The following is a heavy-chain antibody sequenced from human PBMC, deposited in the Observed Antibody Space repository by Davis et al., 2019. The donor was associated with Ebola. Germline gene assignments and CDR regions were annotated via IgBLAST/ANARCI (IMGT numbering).Heavy chain of an antibody. Sequence: AASVKVSCKASGYTFTHYYMHWVRQAPGQGLEWMGMINPNDGRTIYAQKFQGRVTVTRDTSTSTVYMELSSLRSEDTAVYYCARETGDGDGMDVWGKGTTVTVSS. V-gene: IGHV1-46*01. CDR1: GYTFTHYY. D-gene: IGHD7-27*01. CDR3: ARETGDGDGMDV. J-gene: IGHJ6*04. CDR2: INPNDGRT.